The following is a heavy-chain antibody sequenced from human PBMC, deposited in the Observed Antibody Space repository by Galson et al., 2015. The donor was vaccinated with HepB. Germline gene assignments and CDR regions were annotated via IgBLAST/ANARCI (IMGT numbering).Heavy chain of an antibody. V-gene: IGHV1-8*01. D-gene: IGHD6-19*01. CDR1: GYTFTSYD. CDR2: MNPNSGNT. J-gene: IGHJ6*02. CDR3: ARGKIAVAGSAGYYYYYGMDV. Sequence: SVKVSCKASGYTFTSYDINWVRQATGQGLEWMGWMNPNSGNTGYAQKFQGRDTMTRNTSISTAYMELSSLRSEDTAVYYCARGKIAVAGSAGYYYYYGMDVWGQGTTVTVSS.